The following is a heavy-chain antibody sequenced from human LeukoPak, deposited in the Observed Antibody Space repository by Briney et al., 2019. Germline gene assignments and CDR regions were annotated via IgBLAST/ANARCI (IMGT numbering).Heavy chain of an antibody. CDR2: ISGSGGST. CDR1: GFTFSSYA. J-gene: IGHJ4*02. CDR3: AKVRSSWYKARSDY. D-gene: IGHD6-13*01. Sequence: PGGSLRLSCAASGFTFSSYAMSWVRQAPGKGLEWVSAISGSGGSTYYADSVKGRFTISRDNSKNTLYLQMNSLRAEDTAVYYCAKVRSSWYKARSDYWGQGTLVTVSS. V-gene: IGHV3-23*01.